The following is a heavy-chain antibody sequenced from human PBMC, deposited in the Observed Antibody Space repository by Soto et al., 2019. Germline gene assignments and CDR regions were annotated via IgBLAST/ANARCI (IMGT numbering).Heavy chain of an antibody. CDR1: GGSISSSSYY. V-gene: IGHV4-39*02. CDR2: IYYSGST. J-gene: IGHJ6*02. CDR3: DLAYSYSYGMDV. Sequence: SETLSLTCTVSGGSISSSSYYWGWIRQPPGKGLEWIGRIYYSGSTYYNPSLKSRVTISGDTSKPHSSLKLSSVTAADPAVYSCDLAYSYSYGMDVWGQGTTVTVSS.